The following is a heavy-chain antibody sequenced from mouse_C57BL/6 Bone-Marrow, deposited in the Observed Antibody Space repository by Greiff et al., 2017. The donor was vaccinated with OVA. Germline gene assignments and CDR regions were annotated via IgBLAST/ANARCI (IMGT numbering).Heavy chain of an antibody. V-gene: IGHV5-15*01. CDR3: ARLRILGYFDV. J-gene: IGHJ1*03. Sequence: EVKLMESGGGLVQPGGSLKLSCAASGFTFSDYGMAWVRQAPRKGPEWVAFISNLAYSIYYADTVTGRFTISRENAKNTLYLEMSSLRSEDTAMYYCARLRILGYFDVWGTGTTVTVSS. CDR2: ISNLAYSI. CDR1: GFTFSDYG.